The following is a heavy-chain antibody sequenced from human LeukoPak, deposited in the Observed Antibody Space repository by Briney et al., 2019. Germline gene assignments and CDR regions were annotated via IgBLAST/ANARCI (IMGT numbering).Heavy chain of an antibody. CDR3: AKDRSPYSSSCPLDY. V-gene: IGHV3-23*01. CDR1: GFTFSSYA. J-gene: IGHJ4*02. CDR2: ISGSGGST. D-gene: IGHD6-13*01. Sequence: GGSLRLSCAASGFTFSSYAMSWVRQAPGKGLEWVSAISGSGGSTYYADSVKGRFTISRDNSKNTLYLQMNSLRAEDTAVYYCAKDRSPYSSSCPLDYWGQGTLVTVSS.